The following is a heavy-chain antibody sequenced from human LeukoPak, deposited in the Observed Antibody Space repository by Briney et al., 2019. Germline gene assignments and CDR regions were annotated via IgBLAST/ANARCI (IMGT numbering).Heavy chain of an antibody. J-gene: IGHJ4*02. V-gene: IGHV3-23*01. CDR3: ARAWTRSWSEFDY. CDR2: ISGSGGST. Sequence: GGSLRLSCAASGFTISDNYMNWVRQAPGKGLEWVSVISGSGGSTYYAESVKGRFTISRDNSKNTLCLQMNSLRAEDTALYYSARAWTRSWSEFDYWGQGTLVPVSS. CDR1: GFTISDNY. D-gene: IGHD6-13*01.